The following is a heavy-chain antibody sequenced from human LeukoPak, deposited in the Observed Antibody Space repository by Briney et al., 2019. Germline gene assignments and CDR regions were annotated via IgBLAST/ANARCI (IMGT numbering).Heavy chain of an antibody. CDR2: ISYIGST. J-gene: IGHJ4*02. Sequence: TLSLTCTVSGGSISSDGHSWSWIRQSPGTGLEWIAYISYIGSTFYSSSLKTRVTISMDRSKNQFSLTLRSVTAADTAVYYCARGGVPEGKYYFDYWGQGTPVTVSS. CDR1: GGSISSDGHS. V-gene: IGHV4-30-2*06. D-gene: IGHD1-14*01. CDR3: ARGGVPEGKYYFDY.